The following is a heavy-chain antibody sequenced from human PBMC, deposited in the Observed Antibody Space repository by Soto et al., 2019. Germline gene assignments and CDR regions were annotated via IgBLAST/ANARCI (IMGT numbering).Heavy chain of an antibody. CDR2: IYYSGST. V-gene: IGHV4-59*01. J-gene: IGHJ6*02. CDR3: AREPYSSSDHYYYYGMDV. Sequence: QVQLQESGPGLVKPSETLSLTCTVSGGSISSYYWSWIRQPPGKGLEWIGYIYYSGSTNYNPSLRSRVTISVDTSKNQCSLQLSSVTAADTAVYYCAREPYSSSDHYYYYGMDVWGQGTTVTVSS. D-gene: IGHD6-6*01. CDR1: GGSISSYY.